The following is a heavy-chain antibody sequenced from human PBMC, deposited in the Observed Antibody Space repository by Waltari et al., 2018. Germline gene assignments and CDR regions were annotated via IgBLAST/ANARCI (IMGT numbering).Heavy chain of an antibody. Sequence: EVQLVQSGAEVKKPGESLKISCKGSGYSFTNYWIGCVRQMSGKGLEWMGIIYPCDSDITYSPSFQGQVTISADKSISTAYLQWSSLKASDTAIYYCAKLNDSNAYYRGFDYWGQGTLVTVSS. CDR3: AKLNDSNAYYRGFDY. J-gene: IGHJ4*02. CDR2: IYPCDSDI. D-gene: IGHD3-22*01. CDR1: GYSFTNYW. V-gene: IGHV5-51*03.